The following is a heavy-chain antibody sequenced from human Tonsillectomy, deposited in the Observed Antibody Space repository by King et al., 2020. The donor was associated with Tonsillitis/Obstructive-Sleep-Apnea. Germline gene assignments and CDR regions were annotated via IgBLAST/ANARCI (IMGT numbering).Heavy chain of an antibody. J-gene: IGHJ4*02. Sequence: DVQLVESGGGLVQPGGSLRLSCAASGFTFRTYGMNWVRPAPGKGLEWVSYISASSSTVYYAASVKGRVTISRDNAKNSLFLQINSLGDEDTALYYCVRDPRRPLTPEKMPSFFDSWGQGTQVTVSS. V-gene: IGHV3-48*02. CDR1: GFTFRTYG. CDR3: VRDPRRPLTPEKMPSFFDS. CDR2: ISASSSTV. D-gene: IGHD1-14*01.